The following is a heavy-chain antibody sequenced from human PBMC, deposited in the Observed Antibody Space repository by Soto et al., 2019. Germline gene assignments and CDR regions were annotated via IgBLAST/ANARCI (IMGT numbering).Heavy chain of an antibody. CDR2: IGSGGDT. Sequence: EVQLVESGGGLVQPGGSLRLSCAASGFTLSSYDIHWVRQATGEGLAWVSGIGSGGDTHYADSVKGRFIISREDGKDSLYLQMNNLRVGDTAVYYCTRKTPPTGMEVWGQGATVNASS. V-gene: IGHV3-13*01. CDR1: GFTLSSYD. CDR3: TRKTPPTGMEV. D-gene: IGHD3-9*01. J-gene: IGHJ6*02.